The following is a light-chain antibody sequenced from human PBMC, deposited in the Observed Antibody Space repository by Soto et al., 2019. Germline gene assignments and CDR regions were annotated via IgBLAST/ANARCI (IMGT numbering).Light chain of an antibody. CDR1: QSISGY. V-gene: IGKV3D-15*01. CDR3: QEYNSYTGT. Sequence: EIVLTQSPATLSLSPGESATLSCRASQSISGYLGWYQQKPGQAPRLLIYADSNRATGIPARFSGSGSGTDFTLTISSLQPDDFGTYYCQEYNSYTGTFGPGTKVDIK. J-gene: IGKJ1*01. CDR2: ADS.